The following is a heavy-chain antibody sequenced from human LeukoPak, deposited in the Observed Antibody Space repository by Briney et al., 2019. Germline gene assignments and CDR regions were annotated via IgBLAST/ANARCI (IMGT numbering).Heavy chain of an antibody. D-gene: IGHD3-3*01. J-gene: IGHJ4*02. CDR3: AKAAYDFWSGYYVY. Sequence: PGGSLRLSCAATGFTFSSYAMSWVRQAPGKGLEWVSAISGSGGSTYYADSVKGRFTISRDNSKNTLYLQMNSLRAEDTAVYYCAKAAYDFWSGYYVYWGQGTLVTVSS. CDR1: GFTFSSYA. V-gene: IGHV3-23*01. CDR2: ISGSGGST.